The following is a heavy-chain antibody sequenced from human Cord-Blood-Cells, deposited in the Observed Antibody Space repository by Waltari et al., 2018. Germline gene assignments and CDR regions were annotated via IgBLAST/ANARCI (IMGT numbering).Heavy chain of an antibody. Sequence: QVQLVQSGAEVKKPGASVKVSCKASGYTFTGYYMHWVRQAPGQGLEWMGWIRPNRGGTNNGQKFQGSVTMTRDTSISTAYMELSRLRSDDTAVYYCARELVATLDAFDIWGQGTMVTVSS. CDR2: IRPNRGGT. CDR1: GYTFTGYY. J-gene: IGHJ3*02. V-gene: IGHV1-2*02. D-gene: IGHD5-12*01. CDR3: ARELVATLDAFDI.